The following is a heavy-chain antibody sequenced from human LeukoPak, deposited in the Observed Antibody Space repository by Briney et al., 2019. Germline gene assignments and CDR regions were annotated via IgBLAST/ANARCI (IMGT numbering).Heavy chain of an antibody. Sequence: GGSLRLSCAASGFTFSSYGMHWVRQAPGKGLEWVTVIWYDGSNKYYADSVKGRFTISRDNSKNTLYLQMNSLIAEDMAVYYCAKELAEAANWFDPWGQGNLVTVSS. V-gene: IGHV3-33*06. CDR2: IWYDGSNK. CDR1: GFTFSSYG. CDR3: AKELAEAANWFDP. J-gene: IGHJ5*02. D-gene: IGHD6-13*01.